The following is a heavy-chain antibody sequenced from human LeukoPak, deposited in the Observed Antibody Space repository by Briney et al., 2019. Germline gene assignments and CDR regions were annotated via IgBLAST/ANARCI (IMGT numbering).Heavy chain of an antibody. CDR1: GFTFSDYY. D-gene: IGHD3-22*01. J-gene: IGHJ5*02. Sequence: PGGSLRLSCAASGFTFSDYYMSWIRQAPGKGLEWVSAISGSGGSTYYADSVKGRFTISRDNSKNTLYLQMNSLRAEDAAVYYSAKDGDYYDSSGYYRNWFVPGGQGTLVTVSS. CDR3: AKDGDYYDSSGYYRNWFVP. V-gene: IGHV3-23*01. CDR2: ISGSGGST.